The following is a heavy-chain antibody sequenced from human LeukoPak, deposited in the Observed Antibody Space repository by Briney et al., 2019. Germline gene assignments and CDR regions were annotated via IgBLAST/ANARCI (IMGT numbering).Heavy chain of an antibody. CDR2: ISSDGGTT. CDR3: AKDRYSSGWLPTYYFDY. CDR1: GFTFSSYG. Sequence: GGSLRLSCAASGFTFSSYGIHWVRQAPGKGLEWVVVISSDGGTTYYADSVKGRFTISRDNSKNTLYLQMNSLRAEDTAVYYCAKDRYSSGWLPTYYFDYWGQGTLVTVSS. D-gene: IGHD6-19*01. J-gene: IGHJ4*02. V-gene: IGHV3-30*18.